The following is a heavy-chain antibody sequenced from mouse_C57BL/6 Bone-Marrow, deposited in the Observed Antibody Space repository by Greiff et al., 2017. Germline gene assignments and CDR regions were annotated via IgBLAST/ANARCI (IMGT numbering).Heavy chain of an antibody. Sequence: LVAPSQSLSITCTVSGFSLTSYAISWVRQPPGKGLEWLGVIWTGGGTNYNSALKSRLSISKDNSKSQVFLKMNSLQTDDTARYYCARKGAYYSNYVDWYFDVWGTGTTVTVSS. CDR1: GFSLTSYA. CDR3: ARKGAYYSNYVDWYFDV. V-gene: IGHV2-9-1*01. D-gene: IGHD2-5*01. CDR2: IWTGGGT. J-gene: IGHJ1*03.